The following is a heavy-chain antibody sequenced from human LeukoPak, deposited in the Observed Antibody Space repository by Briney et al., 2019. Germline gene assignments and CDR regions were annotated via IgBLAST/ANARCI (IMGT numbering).Heavy chain of an antibody. CDR3: AREYYDSSGRKHAFDV. CDR1: GYTFINYY. D-gene: IGHD3-22*01. Sequence: ASVKVSCKTSGYTFINYYMHWVRQAPGQGLEWMGRNDPDSGGTGYAQKFQGRVTMTRDTSISTAYMELSRLRSDDTAVYFCAREYYDSSGRKHAFDVWGLGTMVTVSS. CDR2: NDPDSGGT. V-gene: IGHV1-2*02. J-gene: IGHJ3*01.